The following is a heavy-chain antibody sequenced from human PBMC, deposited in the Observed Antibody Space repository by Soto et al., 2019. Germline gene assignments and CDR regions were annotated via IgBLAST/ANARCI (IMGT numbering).Heavy chain of an antibody. CDR1: GGSISSYD. V-gene: IGHV4-59*01. CDR3: ARDRVAASSYYYYGMDV. Sequence: SETLSLTCTVSGGSISSYDWSWIRQPPGKGLEWIGYIYYSGSTNYNPSLKSRVTKSVDTSKNQFSLKLSSLTAADTAVYYCARDRVAASSYYYYGMDVWGQGTTVTVSS. D-gene: IGHD6-6*01. CDR2: IYYSGST. J-gene: IGHJ6*02.